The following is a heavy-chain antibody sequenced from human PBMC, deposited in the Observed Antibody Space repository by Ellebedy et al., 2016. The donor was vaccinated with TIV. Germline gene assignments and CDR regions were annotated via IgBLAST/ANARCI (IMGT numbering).Heavy chain of an antibody. V-gene: IGHV3-30*09. D-gene: IGHD6-13*01. CDR3: TRGSSSRGYFDS. CDR1: GFTFRYYS. J-gene: IGHJ4*02. Sequence: GESLKISXADSGFTFRYYSMDWVRQAPGKGLEWVAVISHDGSNKYHAESVKGRFAISRDDSKNTLYLQMNTLRTEDTAVYFCTRGSSSRGYFDSWGQGTLVTVSS. CDR2: ISHDGSNK.